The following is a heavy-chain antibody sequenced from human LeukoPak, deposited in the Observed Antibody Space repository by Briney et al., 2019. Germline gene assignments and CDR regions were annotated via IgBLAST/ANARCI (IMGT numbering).Heavy chain of an antibody. J-gene: IGHJ3*02. CDR2: IDYSGTT. CDR3: ARDIGITVFGVVTHDALDI. Sequence: SETLSLTCTVSGGSISSYYWTWIRQPPGEGLEWNGYIDYSGTTNYNSSLKSRVTISVDTSKNQSSLKLSSVTAADTAVYYCARDIGITVFGVVTHDALDIWGQGTLVTVSS. V-gene: IGHV4-59*01. CDR1: GGSISSYY. D-gene: IGHD3-3*01.